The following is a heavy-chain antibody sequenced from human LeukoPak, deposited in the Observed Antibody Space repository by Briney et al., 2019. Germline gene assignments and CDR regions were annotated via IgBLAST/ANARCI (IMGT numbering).Heavy chain of an antibody. CDR3: ASTRGYYYDSSGYHDAFDI. V-gene: IGHV7-4-1*02. CDR2: INTNTGNP. CDR1: GYTFTSYA. D-gene: IGHD3-22*01. Sequence: ASVKVSCKASGYTFTSYAMNWVRQAPGQGLEWMGWINTNTGNPTYAQGFTGRFVFSLDTSVSTAYLQISSLKAEDTAVYYCASTRGYYYDSSGYHDAFDIWGQGTMVTVSS. J-gene: IGHJ3*02.